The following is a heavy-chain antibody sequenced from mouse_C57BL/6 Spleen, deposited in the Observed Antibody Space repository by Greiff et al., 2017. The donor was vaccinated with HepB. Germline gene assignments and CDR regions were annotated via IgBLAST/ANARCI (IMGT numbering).Heavy chain of an antibody. Sequence: EVHLVESGGGLVKPGGSLKLSCAASGFTFSDYGMHWVRQAPEKGLEWVAYISSGSSTIYYADTVKGRFTISRDNAKNTLFLQMTSLRSEDTAMYYCARPPYYSKGYAMDYWGQGTSVTVSS. V-gene: IGHV5-17*01. CDR1: GFTFSDYG. CDR2: ISSGSSTI. CDR3: ARPPYYSKGYAMDY. J-gene: IGHJ4*01. D-gene: IGHD2-5*01.